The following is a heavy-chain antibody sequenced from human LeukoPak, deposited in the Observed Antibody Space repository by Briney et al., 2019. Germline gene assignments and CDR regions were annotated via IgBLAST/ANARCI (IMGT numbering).Heavy chain of an antibody. Sequence: SETLSLTCTVSGGSISSYYWSWIRQPPGKGLEWIGSIYYSGSTYYNPSLKSRVTISVDTSKNQFSLKLSSVTAADTAVYYCARARNGDYLLDYWGQGTLVTVSS. CDR1: GGSISSYY. CDR3: ARARNGDYLLDY. J-gene: IGHJ4*02. D-gene: IGHD4-17*01. V-gene: IGHV4-59*12. CDR2: IYYSGST.